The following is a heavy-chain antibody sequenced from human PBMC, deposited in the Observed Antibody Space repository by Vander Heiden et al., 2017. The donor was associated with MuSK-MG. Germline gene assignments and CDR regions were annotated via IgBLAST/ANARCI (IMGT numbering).Heavy chain of an antibody. CDR2: VKPSTGGT. V-gene: IGHV1-2*02. D-gene: IGHD1-1*01. CDR1: GYVFSDNY. J-gene: IGHJ2*01. Sequence: VQLVQSGAEMRKTGASVRVSCKASGYVFSDNYIHWVLQAPGQGLEWMGWVKPSTGGTKRAQRFQGRLTMTRDTSINEVYMELSRLRSDDTAVYYCARDKTADNFSDVWGRVTLVSVSS. CDR3: ARDKTADNFSDV.